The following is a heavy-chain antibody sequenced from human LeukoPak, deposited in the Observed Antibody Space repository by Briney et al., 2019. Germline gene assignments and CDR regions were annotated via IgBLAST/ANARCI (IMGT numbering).Heavy chain of an antibody. Sequence: PGGSLRLSCAASGFTFSTSWMTWARQAPGKGPEWVASIKDEGSGKYYVDSVKGRFTISRDNAKNSLYLQMNSLGVEDTAVYYCTNVGYTDWGQGTLVTVSS. J-gene: IGHJ4*02. CDR3: TNVGYTD. CDR2: IKDEGSGK. V-gene: IGHV3-7*01. CDR1: GFTFSTSW. D-gene: IGHD5-18*01.